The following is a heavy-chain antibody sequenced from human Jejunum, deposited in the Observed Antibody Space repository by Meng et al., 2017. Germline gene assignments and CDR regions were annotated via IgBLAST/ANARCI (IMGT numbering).Heavy chain of an antibody. J-gene: IGHJ6*02. CDR1: GGSISSGDYH. D-gene: IGHD3-10*02. Sequence: SETLSLTCSVSGGSISSGDYHWGWIRQPPGKGLEWTGSIYYSGTTFYNPSLKSRLTISIDRSKNQFALKLTSVTAADTAVYYCARVSVRGFYGIDVWGQGTMVTVSS. CDR3: ARVSVRGFYGIDV. V-gene: IGHV4-39*06. CDR2: IYYSGTT.